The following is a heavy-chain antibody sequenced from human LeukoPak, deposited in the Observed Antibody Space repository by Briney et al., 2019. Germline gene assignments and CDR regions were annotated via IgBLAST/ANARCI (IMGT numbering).Heavy chain of an antibody. CDR3: ASRNNYHDSSGYYRDFDY. Sequence: PGGSLRLSCAASGFTFSNYGMHWVRQAPGKGLEWVTFIRYDGTNKYYANSVKGRFTISRDNSKNTLYLQMNSLRPEDTAVYYCASRNNYHDSSGYYRDFDYWGQGTLVTVSS. J-gene: IGHJ4*02. CDR1: GFTFSNYG. D-gene: IGHD3-22*01. CDR2: IRYDGTNK. V-gene: IGHV3-30*02.